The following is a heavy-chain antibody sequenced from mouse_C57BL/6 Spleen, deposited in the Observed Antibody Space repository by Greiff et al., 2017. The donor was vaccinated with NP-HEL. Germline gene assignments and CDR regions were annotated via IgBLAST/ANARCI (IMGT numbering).Heavy chain of an antibody. D-gene: IGHD1-1*01. CDR1: GYTFTDYY. V-gene: IGHV1-75*01. Sequence: VQLQQSGPELVKPGASVKISCKASGYTFTDYYINWVKQRPGQGLEWIGWIFPGSGSTYYNEKFKGKATLTVDKSSSTAYMLLSSLTSEDSAVYLCAGTTVVATDFDYWGQGTTLTVSS. J-gene: IGHJ2*01. CDR2: IFPGSGST. CDR3: AGTTVVATDFDY.